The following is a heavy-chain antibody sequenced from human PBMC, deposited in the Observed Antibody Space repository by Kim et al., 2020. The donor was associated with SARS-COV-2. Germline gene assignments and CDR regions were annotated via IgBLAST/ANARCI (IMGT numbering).Heavy chain of an antibody. CDR1: GGSVSSTGSY. D-gene: IGHD2-21*01. V-gene: IGHV4-39*01. Sequence: SETLSLTCAVSGGSVSSTGSYWGWVRQPPGKGLEWIGTMYSSGHIYHNPTLKSRVSISGDTFKNQFSLSLTSVTAADTAVYYCAKLQFGTFIDYWGLGILVTVSS. CDR3: AKLQFGTFIDY. J-gene: IGHJ4*02. CDR2: MYSSGHI.